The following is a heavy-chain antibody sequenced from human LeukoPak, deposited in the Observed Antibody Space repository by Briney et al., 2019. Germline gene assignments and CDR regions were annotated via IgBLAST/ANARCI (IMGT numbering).Heavy chain of an antibody. CDR2: IYYSGST. V-gene: IGHV4-59*01. J-gene: IGHJ6*03. CDR3: ARRTPYRIVVAGRGGYYYYMDV. CDR1: GGSISSYY. Sequence: PSETLSLTCTVSGGSISSYYWSWIRQPPGKGLEWIGYIYYSGSTNYNPSLKSRVTISVDTSRNHFSLNLSSVTAADTAVYYCARRTPYRIVVAGRGGYYYYMDVWGKGTTVTVSS. D-gene: IGHD6-19*01.